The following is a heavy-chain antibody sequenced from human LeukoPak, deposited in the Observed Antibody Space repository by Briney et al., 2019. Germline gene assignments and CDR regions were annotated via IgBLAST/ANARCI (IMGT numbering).Heavy chain of an antibody. CDR1: GFTFSSYA. J-gene: IGHJ4*02. CDR2: LSGSGGST. D-gene: IGHD3-3*01. CDR3: AKVFGRVGTFDY. Sequence: GGSLRLSCAASGFTFSSYAMSWVRQAPGKGLEWVSALSGSGGSTYYADSVKGRFTISRDNSKNTLYLQMNSLRAEDTAVYYCAKVFGRVGTFDYWGQGTLVTVSS. V-gene: IGHV3-23*01.